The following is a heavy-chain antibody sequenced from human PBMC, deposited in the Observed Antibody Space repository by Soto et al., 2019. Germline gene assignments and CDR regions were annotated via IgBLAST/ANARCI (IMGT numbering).Heavy chain of an antibody. CDR2: IYYSGST. J-gene: IGHJ4*02. V-gene: IGHV4-61*05. CDR3: ARVPDY. Sequence: SETLSLTCTVSGGSISSSSYYWGWIRQPPGKGLEWIGYIYYSGSTNYNTSLKSRVTISIDTSKNQFSLKLSSVTTADTAVYYCARVPDYWGQGSLVTVSS. D-gene: IGHD2-2*01. CDR1: GGSISSSSYY.